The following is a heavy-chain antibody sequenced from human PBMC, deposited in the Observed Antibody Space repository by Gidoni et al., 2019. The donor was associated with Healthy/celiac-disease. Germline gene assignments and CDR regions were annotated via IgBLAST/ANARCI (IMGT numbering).Heavy chain of an antibody. Sequence: QVQLQQWGAGLLKPSETLSLTCAVYGGSFSGYYWSWIRQPPGKGLEWIGEINHSGSTNYNPSLKSRVTISVDTSKNQFSLKLSSVTAADTAVYYCARGQEYNWKKCAFDIWGQGTMVTVSS. CDR3: ARGQEYNWKKCAFDI. J-gene: IGHJ3*02. CDR2: INHSGST. CDR1: GGSFSGYY. D-gene: IGHD1-20*01. V-gene: IGHV4-34*01.